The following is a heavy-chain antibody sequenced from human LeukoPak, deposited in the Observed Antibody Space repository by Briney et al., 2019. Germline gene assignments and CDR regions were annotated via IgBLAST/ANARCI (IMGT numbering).Heavy chain of an antibody. CDR2: ISGSGGST. Sequence: GGSLRLSCAASGFTFSSYAMSWVRQGPGKGLEWVSVISGSGGSTHYADSVKGRFTISRDNSKNTAYLQMNSLRAEDTAAYYCARDRLTSRDGHRDYWGQGTLVTVSS. V-gene: IGHV3-23*01. CDR3: ARDRLTSRDGHRDY. J-gene: IGHJ4*02. D-gene: IGHD5-24*01. CDR1: GFTFSSYA.